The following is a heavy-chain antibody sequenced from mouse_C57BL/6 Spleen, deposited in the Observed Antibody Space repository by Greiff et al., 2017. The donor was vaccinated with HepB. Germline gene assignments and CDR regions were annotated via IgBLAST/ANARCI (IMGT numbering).Heavy chain of an antibody. CDR1: GYAFSSYW. J-gene: IGHJ2*01. CDR3: AMSGSGTVGDY. Sequence: VQLQQSGAELVKPGASVKISCKASGYAFSSYWMNWVKQRPGKGLEWIGQIYPGDGDTNYKGKFKGKATLTADKSSSTAYMQLSSLNSEDSSVYIFAMSGSGTVGDYWGQGTTLTVSS. CDR2: IYPGDGDT. D-gene: IGHD1-1*01. V-gene: IGHV1-80*01.